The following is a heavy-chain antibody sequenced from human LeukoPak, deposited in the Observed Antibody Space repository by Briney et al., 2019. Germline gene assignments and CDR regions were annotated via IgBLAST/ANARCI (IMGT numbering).Heavy chain of an antibody. D-gene: IGHD1-14*01. CDR1: GGSIRSGDYY. CDR3: ARDRSPGYYYYGMDV. CDR2: IYYSGST. J-gene: IGHJ6*02. V-gene: IGHV4-30-4*01. Sequence: PSQTLSLTCTVSGGSIRSGDYYWSWIRQPPGKGLEWIGYIYYSGSTNYNPSLKSRVTISVDTSKNQFSLKLSSVTAADTAVYYCARDRSPGYYYYGMDVWGQGTTVTVSS.